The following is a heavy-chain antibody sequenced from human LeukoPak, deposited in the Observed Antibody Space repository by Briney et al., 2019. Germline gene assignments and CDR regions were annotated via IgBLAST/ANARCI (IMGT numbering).Heavy chain of an antibody. CDR3: ATQPPSSGSYYSPLWY. CDR1: GYTLTELS. J-gene: IGHJ4*02. D-gene: IGHD3-10*01. Sequence: GASVKVSCKVSGYTLTELSMHWVRQAPGKGLEWMGGFDPEDGETIYAQKFQGRVTMTEDTSTDTAYMELSSLRSEDTAVYYCATQPPSSGSYYSPLWYWGQGTLVTVSS. V-gene: IGHV1-24*01. CDR2: FDPEDGET.